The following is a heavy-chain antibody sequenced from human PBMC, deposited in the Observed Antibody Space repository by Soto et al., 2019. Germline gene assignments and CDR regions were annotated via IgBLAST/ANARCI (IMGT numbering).Heavy chain of an antibody. V-gene: IGHV3-33*01. D-gene: IGHD2-2*01. CDR2: IWYDGSNK. CDR3: ARSREDIVVVPAAIGY. J-gene: IGHJ4*02. CDR1: VFTCSSYG. Sequence: WWSLRLSCSASVFTCSSYGMHWGRQAPGKGLEWVAVIWYDGSNKYYADSVKGRFTISRDNSKNTLYLQMNSLRAEDTAVYYCARSREDIVVVPAAIGYWGQGTLVAVSS.